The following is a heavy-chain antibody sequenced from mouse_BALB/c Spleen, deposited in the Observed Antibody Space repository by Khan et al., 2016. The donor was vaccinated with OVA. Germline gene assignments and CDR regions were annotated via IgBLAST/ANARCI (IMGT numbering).Heavy chain of an antibody. CDR2: ISTYYGDA. J-gene: IGHJ3*01. Sequence: QVQLQQSGAELVRPGVSVKISCKGSGYRFTDFTIHWVKQSHAKSLEWIGVISTYYGDADYNQKFKGKATMTVDKSSSTAYMELARLTSEDSAIFSCARGGGGYRFVYWGQGTLVTVSA. V-gene: IGHV1S137*01. CDR3: ARGGGGYRFVY. CDR1: GYRFTDFT.